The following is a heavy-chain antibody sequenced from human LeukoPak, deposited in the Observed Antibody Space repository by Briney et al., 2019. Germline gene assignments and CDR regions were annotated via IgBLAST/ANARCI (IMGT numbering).Heavy chain of an antibody. Sequence: PGGSLRLSCAASGFTFSSYWMHWVRQAPGKGLVWVSRINSDGSSTSYADSVKGRFTISRDNAKNTLYLQMNSLRAEDTAVYYCAEESVAAAGTALDYWGQGTLVTVSS. CDR2: INSDGSST. V-gene: IGHV3-74*01. CDR1: GFTFSSYW. CDR3: AEESVAAAGTALDY. J-gene: IGHJ4*02. D-gene: IGHD6-13*01.